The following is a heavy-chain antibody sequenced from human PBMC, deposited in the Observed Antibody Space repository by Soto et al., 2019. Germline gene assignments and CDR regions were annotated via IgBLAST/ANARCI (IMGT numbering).Heavy chain of an antibody. CDR3: ARKGVAFDY. J-gene: IGHJ4*02. D-gene: IGHD3-3*01. Sequence: WGSLRLSCASSVFTFGIYSMNWVRQAPGKGLEWISYISTTSSSIYYADSVKGRFTISRDNAKNSLFLQMNSLRDEDTAVYYCARKGVAFDYWGQGALVTVSS. V-gene: IGHV3-48*02. CDR2: ISTTSSSI. CDR1: VFTFGIYS.